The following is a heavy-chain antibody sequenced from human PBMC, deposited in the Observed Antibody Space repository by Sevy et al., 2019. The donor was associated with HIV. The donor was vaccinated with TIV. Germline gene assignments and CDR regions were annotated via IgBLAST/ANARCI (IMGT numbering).Heavy chain of an antibody. V-gene: IGHV3-30*18. CDR1: GFTFSSYG. CDR2: ISYDGSNK. D-gene: IGHD6-13*01. Sequence: GESLKISCAASGFTFSSYGMHRVRQAPGKGLEWVAVISYDGSNKYYADSVKGRFTISRDNSKNTLYLQMNSLRAEDTAVYYCAKGTSFNKIAAYYGMDVWGQGTTVTVSS. CDR3: AKGTSFNKIAAYYGMDV. J-gene: IGHJ6*02.